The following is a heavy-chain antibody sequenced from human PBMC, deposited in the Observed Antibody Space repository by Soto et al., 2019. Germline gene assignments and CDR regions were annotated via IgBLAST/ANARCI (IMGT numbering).Heavy chain of an antibody. D-gene: IGHD1-26*01. CDR1: GGSFSGYI. CDR2: INHSGSA. Sequence: QVQLQQSGAGLLKPSETLSLTCVVYGGSFSGYIWTWIRQTPGKGLQWIGQINHSGSANYNPSLKSRVTISVHTSKSQFSLELSSVTAADTAVYYCARGLISGSHYSGGWYYFDSWGQGTQVTVSS. V-gene: IGHV4-34*01. CDR3: ARGLISGSHYSGGWYYFDS. J-gene: IGHJ4*02.